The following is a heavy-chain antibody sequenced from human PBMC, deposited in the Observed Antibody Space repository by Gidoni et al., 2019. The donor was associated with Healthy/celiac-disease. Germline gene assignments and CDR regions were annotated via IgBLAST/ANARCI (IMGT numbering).Heavy chain of an antibody. Sequence: QVQLVQSGAAVKKPGASVRVSCKASGYTFTTYAIHWVRQAPGQRLEWMGWINADNGYTKYSQKFRGRVTITRDTSASTAYMELSSLRSEDTAVYYCARAHSVTVSGWDWFDPWGQGTLVTVSS. V-gene: IGHV1-3*01. CDR1: GYTFTTYA. D-gene: IGHD6-19*01. CDR3: ARAHSVTVSGWDWFDP. J-gene: IGHJ5*02. CDR2: INADNGYT.